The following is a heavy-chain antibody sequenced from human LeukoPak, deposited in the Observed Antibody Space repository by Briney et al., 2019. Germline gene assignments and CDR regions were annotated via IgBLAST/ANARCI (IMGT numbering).Heavy chain of an antibody. Sequence: SSETLSLTCTVSGGSISSHYWSWIRQPAGKGLEWIGRIYTSENTNSNPSLRSRVTISLDKSKNQFSLKLRSVTAADTAVYYCARGLSSATFFDCWGQGILVTVSS. CDR1: GGSISSHY. CDR3: ARGLSSATFFDC. CDR2: IYTSENT. D-gene: IGHD2-2*01. J-gene: IGHJ4*02. V-gene: IGHV4-4*07.